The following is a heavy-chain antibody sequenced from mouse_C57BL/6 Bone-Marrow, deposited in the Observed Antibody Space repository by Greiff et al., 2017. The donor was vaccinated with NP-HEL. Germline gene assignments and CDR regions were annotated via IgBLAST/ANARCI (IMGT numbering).Heavy chain of an antibody. CDR3: ARSEWLYYYAVDY. CDR2: INPSSGYT. D-gene: IGHD1-3*01. V-gene: IGHV1-7*01. Sequence: QVQLQQSGAELAKPGASVKLSCKASGYTFTSYWMHWVKQRPGQGLEWIGYINPSSGYTKYNQKFKDKATLTADKSSSTAYMQLSSLTYDDSAVYYCARSEWLYYYAVDYWGQGTSVTVSS. CDR1: GYTFTSYW. J-gene: IGHJ4*01.